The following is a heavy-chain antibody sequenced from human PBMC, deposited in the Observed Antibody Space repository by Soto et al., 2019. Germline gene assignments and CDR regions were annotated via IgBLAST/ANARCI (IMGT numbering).Heavy chain of an antibody. CDR3: ARGYCSSTSCYLIDY. CDR2: IIPILGIA. V-gene: IGHV1-69*02. D-gene: IGHD2-2*01. CDR1: GGTFSSYT. Sequence: QVQLVQSGAEVKKPGSSVKVSCKASGGTFSSYTISWVRQAPGQGLEWMGRIIPILGIANYAQKFRGRVTITADKSTSTAYMELSSLRSEDTAVYYCARGYCSSTSCYLIDYWGQGTLVTVSS. J-gene: IGHJ4*02.